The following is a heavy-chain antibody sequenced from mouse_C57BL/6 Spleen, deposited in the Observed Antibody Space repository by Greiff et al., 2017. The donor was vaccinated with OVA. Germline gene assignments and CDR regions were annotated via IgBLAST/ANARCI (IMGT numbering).Heavy chain of an antibody. CDR3: ARSSPDSSAWFAY. Sequence: VQLQQSGPELVKPGASVKISCKASGYAFSSSWMNWVKQRPGQGLEWIGRIYPGDGDTNYNGKFKGKATLTADKSSSTAYMQLSSLTSEDSAVYFDARSSPDSSAWFAYWGQGTLVTVSA. CDR2: IYPGDGDT. CDR1: GYAFSSSW. V-gene: IGHV1-82*01. J-gene: IGHJ3*01. D-gene: IGHD3-2*02.